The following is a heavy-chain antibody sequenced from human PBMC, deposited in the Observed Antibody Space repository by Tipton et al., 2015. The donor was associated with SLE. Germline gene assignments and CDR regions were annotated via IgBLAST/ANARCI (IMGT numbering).Heavy chain of an antibody. CDR3: ARGTSEGGFYHYYLDV. CDR1: GYTFNTKG. J-gene: IGHJ6*03. CDR2: IDPDNGNT. D-gene: IGHD3-16*01. Sequence: QSGPEVKRPGAPVKVSCKASGYTFNTKGISWVRQAPGQGLEWMGWIDPDNGNTNYAQKFQGRVTMTTDTSTSTGYLEVRNLRSDDTAVYYCARGTSEGGFYHYYLDVWGKGTTVTVSS. V-gene: IGHV1-18*01.